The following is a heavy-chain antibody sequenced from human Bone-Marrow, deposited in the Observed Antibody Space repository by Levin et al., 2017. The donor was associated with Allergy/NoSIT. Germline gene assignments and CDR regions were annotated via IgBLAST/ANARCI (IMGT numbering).Heavy chain of an antibody. CDR2: ITWDSAKI. V-gene: IGHV3-9*01. CDR3: AKGYYDPLTCFQAFYLDS. J-gene: IGHJ5*01. Sequence: GGSLRLSCAASGFLFRDYAMHWVRQFPGKGLEWVSSITWDSAKIGYADSVKDRFTIFRDNAKESLYLHMSSLRADDTAVYYCAKGYYDPLTCFQAFYLDSWGQGILVSVSS. CDR1: GFLFRDYA. D-gene: IGHD3-9*01.